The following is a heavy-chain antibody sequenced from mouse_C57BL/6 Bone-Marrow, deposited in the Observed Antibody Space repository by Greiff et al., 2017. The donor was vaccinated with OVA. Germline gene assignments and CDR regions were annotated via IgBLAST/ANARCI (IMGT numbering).Heavy chain of an antibody. CDR3: ARCYGSSYAMDY. D-gene: IGHD1-1*01. Sequence: VQLQQPGAELVRPGSSVKLSCKASGYTFTSYWMHWVKQRPGQGLEWIGYIYIGNGYTEYNEKFKGKATLTSDTSSSTAYMQLSILTSEDSAIYFCARCYGSSYAMDYWGQGTSVTVSS. CDR1: GYTFTSYW. CDR2: IYIGNGYT. J-gene: IGHJ4*01. V-gene: IGHV1-58*01.